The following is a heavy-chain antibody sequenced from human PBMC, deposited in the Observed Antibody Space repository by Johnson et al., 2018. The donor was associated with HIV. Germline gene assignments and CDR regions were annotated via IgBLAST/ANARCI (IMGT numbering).Heavy chain of an antibody. J-gene: IGHJ3*02. D-gene: IGHD7-27*01. Sequence: EVQVVESGGGLVQPGGSLRLSCAASGFTFSSYWMSWVRQAPGKGLRWVPILLHDANGQHYADSVKGRFTISRDNAKNTLYLQMNSLRAEDTAVYYCAKGLNWGGDAFDIWGQGTMVTVSS. CDR2: LLHDANGQ. CDR3: AKGLNWGGDAFDI. V-gene: IGHV3-7*01. CDR1: GFTFSSYW.